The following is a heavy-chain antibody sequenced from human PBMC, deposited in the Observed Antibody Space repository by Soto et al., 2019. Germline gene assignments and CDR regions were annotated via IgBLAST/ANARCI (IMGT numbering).Heavy chain of an antibody. CDR1: GYTFTSYA. J-gene: IGHJ5*02. D-gene: IGHD6-19*01. Sequence: QVQLVQSGAEEKKPGASVKVSCKASGYTFTSYAMHWVRQAPGQRLEWMGWINAGNGNTKYSQKFQGRVTITRDTSASTAHVEPSGLRSEAPAVYHCARGGGWHVWFAPCRQATLVSVSS. CDR3: ARGGGWHVWFAP. CDR2: INAGNGNT. V-gene: IGHV1-3*05.